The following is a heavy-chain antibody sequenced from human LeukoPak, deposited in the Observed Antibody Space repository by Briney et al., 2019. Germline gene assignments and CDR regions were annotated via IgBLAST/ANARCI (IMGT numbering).Heavy chain of an antibody. J-gene: IGHJ4*02. V-gene: IGHV3-74*01. CDR2: ISPDGSST. CDR1: GFTFSSYW. CDR3: AKLGLSVPNFDY. D-gene: IGHD3-10*01. Sequence: PGGSLRLSCAASGFTFSSYWMLWVRQTPGQGLVWVSRISPDGSSTSYADSVKGRFTISRDNAKNTLYLQMNSLRAEDTAVYYCAKLGLSVPNFDYWGQGTLVTVSS.